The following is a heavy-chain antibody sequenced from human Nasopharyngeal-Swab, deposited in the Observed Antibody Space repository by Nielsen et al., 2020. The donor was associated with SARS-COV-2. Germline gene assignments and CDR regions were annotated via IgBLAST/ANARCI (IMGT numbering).Heavy chain of an antibody. CDR2: ISGSGGST. V-gene: IGHV3-23*01. CDR3: AKDRFYVLGYFDY. D-gene: IGHD2/OR15-2a*01. Sequence: GESLKISCAASGFTFSSYAMSWVRQAPGKGLEWVSAISGSGGSTYYADSVKGRFTISRDNSKNTLYLQMNSLRVEDTAVYYCAKDRFYVLGYFDYWGQGTLVTVSS. CDR1: GFTFSSYA. J-gene: IGHJ4*02.